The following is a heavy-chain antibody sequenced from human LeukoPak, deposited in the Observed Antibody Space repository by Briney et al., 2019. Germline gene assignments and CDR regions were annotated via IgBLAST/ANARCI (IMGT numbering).Heavy chain of an antibody. D-gene: IGHD5-12*01. CDR3: AREGAHIVATPFDY. Sequence: ASVKVSCKASGYTFTSYGISWVRQAPGQGLEWMGIINPSGGSTSYAQKFQGRVTMTRDTSTSTVYMELSSLRSEDTAVYYCAREGAHIVATPFDYWGQGTLVTVSS. J-gene: IGHJ4*02. V-gene: IGHV1-46*01. CDR2: INPSGGST. CDR1: GYTFTSYG.